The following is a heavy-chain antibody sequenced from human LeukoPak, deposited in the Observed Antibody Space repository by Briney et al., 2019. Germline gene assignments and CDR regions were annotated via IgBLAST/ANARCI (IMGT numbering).Heavy chain of an antibody. Sequence: ASVKVSCKASGYTFAGCYMHWVRQAPGQGREWMGWINPNSGGTNYAQKFQGRVTMTRDTSISTAYMELSRLRSDDTAVYYCARGRRGYCSGGSCYSYYYYYYMDVWGKGTTVTISS. CDR1: GYTFAGCY. CDR3: ARGRRGYCSGGSCYSYYYYYYMDV. CDR2: INPNSGGT. D-gene: IGHD2-15*01. J-gene: IGHJ6*03. V-gene: IGHV1-2*02.